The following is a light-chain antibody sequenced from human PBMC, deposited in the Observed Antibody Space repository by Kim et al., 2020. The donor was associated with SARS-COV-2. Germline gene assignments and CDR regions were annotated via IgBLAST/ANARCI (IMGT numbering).Light chain of an antibody. Sequence: GQAITISCTGTGSDVGGYNYVSWYQQHPCKAPKLMIYDVNNRPSGVSNRFSGSKSGNTASLTISGLQAEDEADYYCNSFATGDMYVFGTGTKVTVL. J-gene: IGLJ1*01. CDR3: NSFATGDMYV. CDR1: GSDVGGYNY. CDR2: DVN. V-gene: IGLV2-14*03.